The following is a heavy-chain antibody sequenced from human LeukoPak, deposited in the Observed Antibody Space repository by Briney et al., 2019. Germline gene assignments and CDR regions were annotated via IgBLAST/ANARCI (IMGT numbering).Heavy chain of an antibody. CDR2: IIPICNTT. CDR3: AREAGTTFRTTTFDS. J-gene: IGHJ4*02. Sequence: AVKVSCKASADTFSNYPISWVRQAPGRGLEWMGGIIPICNTTNYSQKFEGRVTITAEKSTNSAQMELSSLRSEDTAVYYCAREAGTTFRTTTFDSWGQGTRVTVSS. D-gene: IGHD1-1*01. CDR1: ADTFSNYP. V-gene: IGHV1-69*06.